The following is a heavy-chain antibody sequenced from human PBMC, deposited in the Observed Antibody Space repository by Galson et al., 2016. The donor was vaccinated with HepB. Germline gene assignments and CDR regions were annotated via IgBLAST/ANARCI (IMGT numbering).Heavy chain of an antibody. Sequence: PALVKPTQTLTLTCTFSGFSLSTTRMGVGWIRQPPGKALEWLAVIYWDNDRRYSPSLRTRLTITKDTSKNQVVLTMTDMDPADTATYYCAHNPCAGDCLLKNRVESVRYDSDYWGQGTLVTVSS. CDR1: GFSLSTTRMG. V-gene: IGHV2-5*02. CDR3: AHNPCAGDCLLKNRVESVRYDSDY. CDR2: IYWDNDR. J-gene: IGHJ4*02. D-gene: IGHD2-21*02.